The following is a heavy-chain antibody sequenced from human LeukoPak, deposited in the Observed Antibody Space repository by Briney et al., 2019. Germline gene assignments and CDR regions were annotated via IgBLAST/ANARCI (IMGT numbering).Heavy chain of an antibody. Sequence: GRSLRLSCAASGFTFSSYAMHWVRQAPGKGLEWVAVISYDGSNKYYADSVKGRFTISRDNSKNTLYLQMNSLRPADTAVYYCARVDRRSIAAAGPLAVAGHFDYWGQGTLVTVSS. D-gene: IGHD6-13*01. CDR3: ARVDRRSIAAAGPLAVAGHFDY. CDR2: ISYDGSNK. J-gene: IGHJ4*02. CDR1: GFTFSSYA. V-gene: IGHV3-30*04.